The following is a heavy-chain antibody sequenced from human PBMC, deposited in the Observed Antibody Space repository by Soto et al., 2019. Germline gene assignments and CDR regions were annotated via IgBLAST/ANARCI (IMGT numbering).Heavy chain of an antibody. CDR3: AASAGDFWSGYVYYMDV. J-gene: IGHJ6*03. CDR1: GFTFTSSA. D-gene: IGHD3-3*01. Sequence: SVKVSCKASGFTFTSSAMQWVRQARGQRLEWIGWIVVGSGNTNYAQKFQERVTITRDMSTSTAYMELSSMRSEDTAVYYCAASAGDFWSGYVYYMDVWGKGTTVTVSS. V-gene: IGHV1-58*02. CDR2: IVVGSGNT.